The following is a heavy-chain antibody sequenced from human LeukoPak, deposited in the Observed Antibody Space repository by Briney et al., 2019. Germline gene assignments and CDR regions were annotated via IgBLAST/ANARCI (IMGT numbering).Heavy chain of an antibody. V-gene: IGHV3-21*01. Sequence: PGGSLRLSCAASGFTFSSYSMNWVRQAPGTGLEWVSSISSTSSSITYADSVKGRFTISRDNANNSMYLQMDSLRAEDTAVYYCAKAGYSSGWSLRNWFDPWGQGTLVTVSS. CDR1: GFTFSSYS. CDR3: AKAGYSSGWSLRNWFDP. D-gene: IGHD6-19*01. J-gene: IGHJ5*02. CDR2: ISSTSSSI.